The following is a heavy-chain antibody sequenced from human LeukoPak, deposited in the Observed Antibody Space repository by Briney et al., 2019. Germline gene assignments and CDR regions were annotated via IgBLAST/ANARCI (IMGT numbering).Heavy chain of an antibody. J-gene: IGHJ4*02. Sequence: GGSLRLSCAASGLTFNTYAMYWVRQAPGKGLEWVAVISYDGSKKFYADSVKGRFTISRDKLNDMLYLQMSSLRDDDTGVYYCTRSGRGAFFKAYFDYWGQGTLVTVSS. CDR2: ISYDGSKK. CDR3: TRSGRGAFFKAYFDY. D-gene: IGHD2/OR15-2a*01. V-gene: IGHV3-30*07. CDR1: GLTFNTYA.